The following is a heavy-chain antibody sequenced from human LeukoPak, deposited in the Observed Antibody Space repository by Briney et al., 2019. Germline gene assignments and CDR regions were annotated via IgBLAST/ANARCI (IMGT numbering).Heavy chain of an antibody. Sequence: GGSLRLSCSASGFTFSSYAMHWVRQAPGKGLEYVSAISSNGGSAYYADSVKGRFTISRDNSKNTLYLQMSSLRAEDTAVYYCARISSSGWYAGDYWGQGTLVTVSS. J-gene: IGHJ4*02. CDR1: GFTFSSYA. CDR3: ARISSSGWYAGDY. D-gene: IGHD6-19*01. CDR2: ISSNGGSA. V-gene: IGHV3-64D*06.